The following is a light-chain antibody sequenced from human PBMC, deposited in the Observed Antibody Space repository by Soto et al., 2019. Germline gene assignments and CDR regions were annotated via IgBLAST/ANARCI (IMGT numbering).Light chain of an antibody. CDR3: QQYGSSPNT. CDR1: QSVSSSY. Sequence: EIVLTQSPGTLSLSPGKRATLSCRASQSVSSSYLAWYQQKPGQAPRLLIYGASSRATGIPDRFSGSGSGTHFTLTLSRLEPEDFAVYYCQQYGSSPNTFGQGTKLEIK. CDR2: GAS. V-gene: IGKV3-20*01. J-gene: IGKJ2*01.